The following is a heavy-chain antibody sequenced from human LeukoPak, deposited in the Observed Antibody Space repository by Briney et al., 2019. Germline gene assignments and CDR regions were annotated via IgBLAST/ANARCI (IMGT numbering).Heavy chain of an antibody. J-gene: IGHJ4*02. Sequence: ASVKVSCKASGYTFTSYDINWVRQATGQGLEWMGWMNTNSGNTGNTQKFQGRVTMTRNTSISTAYMELSSLRCEDTAVYYCARCLRRITMVRGVICAYWGQGTLVSVSS. D-gene: IGHD3-10*01. CDR3: ARCLRRITMVRGVICAY. V-gene: IGHV1-8*01. CDR1: GYTFTSYD. CDR2: MNTNSGNT.